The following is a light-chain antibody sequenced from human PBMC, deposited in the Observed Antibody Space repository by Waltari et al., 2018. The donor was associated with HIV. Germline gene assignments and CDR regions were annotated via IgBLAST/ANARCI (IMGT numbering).Light chain of an antibody. J-gene: IGLJ2*01. Sequence: QSALTQPASVSGSPGQSITISCTGPSSDVGSYNLVSWYQQHPGKAPKLMIYEVSKRPSGVSNRFSGSKSGNTASLTISGLQAEDEADYYCCSYAGSSTPVFGGGTKLTVL. CDR2: EVS. CDR3: CSYAGSSTPV. CDR1: SSDVGSYNL. V-gene: IGLV2-23*02.